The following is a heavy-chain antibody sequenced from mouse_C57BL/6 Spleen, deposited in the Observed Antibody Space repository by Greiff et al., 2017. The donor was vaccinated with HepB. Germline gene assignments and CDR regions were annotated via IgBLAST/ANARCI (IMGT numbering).Heavy chain of an antibody. CDR2: IDPENGDT. D-gene: IGHD2-4*01. V-gene: IGHV14-4*01. CDR1: GFNIKDDY. Sequence: EVKLEESGAELVRPGASVKLSCSASGFNIKDDYMHWVKQRPEQGLEWIGWIDPENGDTEYASKFQGKATITADTSSNTAYLQLSSLTSEDTAVYYCTIYYDYGGFAYWGQGTLVTVSA. CDR3: TIYYDYGGFAY. J-gene: IGHJ3*01.